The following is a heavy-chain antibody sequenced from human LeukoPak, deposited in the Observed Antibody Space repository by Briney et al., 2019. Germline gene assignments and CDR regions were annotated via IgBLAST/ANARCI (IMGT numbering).Heavy chain of an antibody. CDR2: INPNSGGT. V-gene: IGHV1-2*02. J-gene: IGHJ4*02. CDR1: GYTFTGYY. Sequence: ASVKVSCKASGYTFTGYYMHWVRQAPGQGLEWMGWINPNSGGTNYAQKFQGRVTMTRDTSISTAYKELSRLRSDDTAVYYCARDRWGRIEIDYWGQGTLVTVSS. CDR3: ARDRWGRIEIDY. D-gene: IGHD4-23*01.